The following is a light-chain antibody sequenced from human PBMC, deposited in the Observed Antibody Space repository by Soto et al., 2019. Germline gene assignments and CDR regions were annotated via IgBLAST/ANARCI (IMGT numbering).Light chain of an antibody. CDR3: AAWDDSLNGPV. V-gene: IGLV1-44*01. Sequence: QSVLTQPPSASGTPGQRVTISCSGSNSNIASNTVNWYQQLPRTAPKLLIYSSNQRPSGVPDRFSGSKSGTSASLAISGLQSEDEADYYCAAWDDSLNGPVFGTGTKLTVL. J-gene: IGLJ1*01. CDR2: SSN. CDR1: NSNIASNT.